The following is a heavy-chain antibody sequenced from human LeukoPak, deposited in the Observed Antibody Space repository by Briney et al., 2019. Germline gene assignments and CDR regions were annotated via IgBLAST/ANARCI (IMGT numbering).Heavy chain of an antibody. V-gene: IGHV1-8*01. J-gene: IGHJ6*03. CDR3: ARRRYYDSSGYYYVPVYYYYYYMDV. D-gene: IGHD3-22*01. Sequence: ASVKVSCKASGYTFTSYDINWARQATGQGLEWMGWMNPNSGNTGYAQKFQGRVTMTRNTSISTAYMALSSMRSEDTAVYYCARRRYYDSSGYYYVPVYYYYYYMDVWGKGTTVTVSS. CDR1: GYTFTSYD. CDR2: MNPNSGNT.